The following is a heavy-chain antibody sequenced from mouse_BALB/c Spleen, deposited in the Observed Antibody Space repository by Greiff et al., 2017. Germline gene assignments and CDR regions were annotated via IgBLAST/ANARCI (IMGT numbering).Heavy chain of an antibody. Sequence: EVQLQQSGAELVKPGASVKLSCTASGFNIKDTYMHWVKQRPEQGLEWIGRIDPANGNTKYDPKFQGKATITADTSSNTAYLQLSSLPSEDTAVYYCARGGGYDGDRWYFDVWGAGTTVTVSS. CDR2: IDPANGNT. D-gene: IGHD2-2*01. CDR3: ARGGGYDGDRWYFDV. J-gene: IGHJ1*01. V-gene: IGHV14-3*02. CDR1: GFNIKDTY.